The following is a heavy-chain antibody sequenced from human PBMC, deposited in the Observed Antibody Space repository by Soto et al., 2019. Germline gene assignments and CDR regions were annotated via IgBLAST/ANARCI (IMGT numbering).Heavy chain of an antibody. V-gene: IGHV1-69*05. J-gene: IGHJ5*02. CDR3: ARALPTAPKRIAVAHRNNNWFDP. Sequence: EASLKVSCKASGGTFGSYAISWVRQAPGQRVEWMGGIIPIFGTAKYSQKFQGRVTITRDTSATTAYMELSSLRSEDTAVYYCARALPTAPKRIAVAHRNNNWFDPWGQGTLVTVSS. CDR1: GGTFGSYA. D-gene: IGHD6-19*01. CDR2: IIPIFGTA.